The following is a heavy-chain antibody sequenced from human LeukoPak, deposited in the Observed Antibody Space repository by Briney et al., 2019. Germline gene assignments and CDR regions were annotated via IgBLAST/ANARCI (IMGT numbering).Heavy chain of an antibody. CDR1: GYTFTNYG. J-gene: IGHJ6*03. D-gene: IGHD2-2*01. Sequence: ASVKVSYKASGYTFTNYGVSWVRQAPGQGLEGMGWINAYNGDTHYAQNLQGRLTMTTDTSTSTAFMELRSLRPDDTAVYYCARWGLVAPGTYYYYYMDVWGRGTTVTVSS. V-gene: IGHV1-18*01. CDR2: INAYNGDT. CDR3: ARWGLVAPGTYYYYYMDV.